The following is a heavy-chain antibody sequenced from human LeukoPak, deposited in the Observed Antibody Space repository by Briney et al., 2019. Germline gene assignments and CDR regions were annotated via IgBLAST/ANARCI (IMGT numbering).Heavy chain of an antibody. J-gene: IGHJ6*03. Sequence: SETLSLTCTVSGGSISSYYWSWIRQPPGKGLEWIGYIYYSGSTNYNPSLKSRVTISVDTSKNQFSLKLSSLTAADTAVYSCARDPRIVGADHMDVWGKGTTVTVSS. V-gene: IGHV4-59*01. CDR3: ARDPRIVGADHMDV. CDR2: IYYSGST. D-gene: IGHD1-26*01. CDR1: GGSISSYY.